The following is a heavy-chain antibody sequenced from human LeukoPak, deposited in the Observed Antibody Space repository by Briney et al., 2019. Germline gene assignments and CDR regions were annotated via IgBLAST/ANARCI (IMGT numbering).Heavy chain of an antibody. Sequence: GGSLRLSCAASGFTFSTYAMRWVRQAAGKGLEWVSLISGSGGGTYYADSVKGRFTISRDNSKNTLYLQLNSLRVEDTAVYHCAKNRGAGSHYYYHMNVWGKGTTVTVSS. J-gene: IGHJ6*03. CDR3: AKNRGAGSHYYYHMNV. CDR2: ISGSGGGT. D-gene: IGHD1-26*01. V-gene: IGHV3-23*01. CDR1: GFTFSTYA.